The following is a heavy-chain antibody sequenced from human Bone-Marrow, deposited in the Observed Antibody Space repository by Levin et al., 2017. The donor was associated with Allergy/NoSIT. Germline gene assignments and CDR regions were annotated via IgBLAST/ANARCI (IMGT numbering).Heavy chain of an antibody. D-gene: IGHD3-22*01. Sequence: GGSLRLSCAASGFTFRHYTMNWVRQAPGKGLEWVSCITISGDSTYYADSVKGRFTISRDNAKNSLYLQLNRLRDEDTAMYYCARDPARGYYDSSGYSGDHWGQGTLVTVSS. J-gene: IGHJ4*02. CDR1: GFTFRHYT. V-gene: IGHV3-48*02. CDR3: ARDPARGYYDSSGYSGDH. CDR2: ITISGDST.